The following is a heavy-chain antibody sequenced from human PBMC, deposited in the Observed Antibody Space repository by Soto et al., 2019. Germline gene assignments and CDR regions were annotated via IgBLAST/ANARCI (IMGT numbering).Heavy chain of an antibody. Sequence: TLSLTCSVSGGSISGSYWSWIRQSPGKGLEWLGYVYYTGSTNYSPSLRSRVSISVDTSKNEFSLRLSSVTAADTAVYFCARSVAVPGAHIDYWGQGTQVTVSS. CDR2: VYYTGST. J-gene: IGHJ4*02. CDR3: ARSVAVPGAHIDY. V-gene: IGHV4-59*01. D-gene: IGHD6-19*01. CDR1: GGSISGSY.